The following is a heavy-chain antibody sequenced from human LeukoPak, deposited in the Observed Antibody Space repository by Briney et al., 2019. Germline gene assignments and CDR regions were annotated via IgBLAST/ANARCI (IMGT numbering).Heavy chain of an antibody. CDR3: ASALTTVTPHFHY. D-gene: IGHD4-11*01. CDR2: IDTDGSSA. J-gene: IGHJ4*02. CDR1: VFTFSDYW. Sequence: TGRSLRLSCAASVFTFSDYWMHGVRQAPAKGLVCVSRIDTDGSSATYADSVKGRFTISRDNAKNTVYLQMNSLRVEDTGVYYCASALTTVTPHFHYWGQGTLVTVSS. V-gene: IGHV3-74*01.